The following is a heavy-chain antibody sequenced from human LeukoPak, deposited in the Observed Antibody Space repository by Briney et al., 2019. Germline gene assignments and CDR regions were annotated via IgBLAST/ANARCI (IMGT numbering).Heavy chain of an antibody. D-gene: IGHD3-10*01. V-gene: IGHV3-30*01. CDR1: GFTFSSYA. CDR3: ARDLAVGGEYYFDY. J-gene: IGHJ4*02. Sequence: GRSLRLSCAASGFTFSSYAMHWVRQAPGKGLEWAAVISYDGSNKYYADSVKGRFTISRDNSKNTLYLQMYSLRTEDTAVYYCARDLAVGGEYYFDYWGQGTLVTVSS. CDR2: ISYDGSNK.